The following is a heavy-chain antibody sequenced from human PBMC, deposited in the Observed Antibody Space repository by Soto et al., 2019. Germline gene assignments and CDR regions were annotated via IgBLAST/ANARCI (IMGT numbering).Heavy chain of an antibody. Sequence: QVQLVQSGAEVKKPGSSVKVSCKASGATFSSYTINWVRQAPGQGLEWMGRIIPMVGITNYAQKFQGRGTITADKFTSTAYMELSRLRSEDTAVYYCATEIVGVTTGCWGQGTLVNVSP. J-gene: IGHJ4*02. V-gene: IGHV1-69*02. CDR3: ATEIVGVTTGC. D-gene: IGHD1-26*01. CDR1: GATFSSYT. CDR2: IIPMVGIT.